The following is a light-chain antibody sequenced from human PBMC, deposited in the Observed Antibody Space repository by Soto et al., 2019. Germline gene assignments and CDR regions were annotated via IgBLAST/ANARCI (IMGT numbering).Light chain of an antibody. CDR1: SSCFGGHSY. CDR3: CSYAGSYVV. V-gene: IGLV2-11*01. Sequence: QSALTQPRSVSGSPGQSVAISCTGTSSCFGGHSYVSWYQHHPGKAPKLVIYDFTKRPSGVPDRLSGSKSGNTASLTISGLQAEDEADYYCCSYAGSYVVFGGGTKLTVL. CDR2: DFT. J-gene: IGLJ2*01.